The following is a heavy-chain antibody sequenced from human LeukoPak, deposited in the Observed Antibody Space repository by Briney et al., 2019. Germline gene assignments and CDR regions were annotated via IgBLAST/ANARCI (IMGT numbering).Heavy chain of an antibody. CDR2: IYSGSSK. CDR3: AREDIVVVPAASNSEPMDV. CDR1: GFTVSSNY. J-gene: IGHJ6*02. D-gene: IGHD2-2*01. Sequence: GGSLRLSCAASGFTVSSNYMSWVRPAPGKGLEWVSVIYSGSSKYYADSVKGRFTISRDNSKNTLYLQMNSLRAEDTAVYYCAREDIVVVPAASNSEPMDVWGQGTTVTVSS. V-gene: IGHV3-53*01.